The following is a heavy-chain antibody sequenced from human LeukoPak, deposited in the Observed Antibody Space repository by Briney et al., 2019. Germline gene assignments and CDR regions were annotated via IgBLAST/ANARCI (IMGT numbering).Heavy chain of an antibody. CDR2: ISSSGSTI. D-gene: IGHD2-15*01. J-gene: IGHJ4*02. CDR1: GFTFSSYE. V-gene: IGHV3-48*03. CDR3: AKDRGMFLVGYLDY. Sequence: GGSLRLSCAASGFTFSSYEMNWVRQAPGKGLEWVSYISSSGSTIYYADSVKGRFTISRDNSKNTLYLQMTSLRAEDTAVYYCAKDRGMFLVGYLDYWGQGTLVTVSS.